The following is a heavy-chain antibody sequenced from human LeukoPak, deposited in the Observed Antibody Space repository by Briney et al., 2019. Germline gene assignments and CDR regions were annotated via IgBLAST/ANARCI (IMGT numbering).Heavy chain of an antibody. Sequence: GGSLRLSCAASGFTVSSNYMSWVRQAPGKGLEWVSVIYSGGSTYYADSVKGRFTISRDNSKNTLYLQMNSLRAEDTAVYYCAREAYDSSVDYWSQGTLVTVSS. CDR2: IYSGGST. CDR1: GFTVSSNY. CDR3: AREAYDSSVDY. V-gene: IGHV3-66*01. D-gene: IGHD3-22*01. J-gene: IGHJ4*02.